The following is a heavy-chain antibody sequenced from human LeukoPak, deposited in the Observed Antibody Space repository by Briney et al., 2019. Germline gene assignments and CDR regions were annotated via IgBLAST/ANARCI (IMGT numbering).Heavy chain of an antibody. V-gene: IGHV3-7*01. J-gene: IGHJ4*02. CDR3: ARIPLRSPDY. D-gene: IGHD3-3*01. CDR2: IKEDGSEK. Sequence: GGSLRLSCVVSGFTFSNYWMTWVRQAPGKGREWVANIKEDGSEKYYVDSVKGRFTISRDNARNSLYLQMNSLRAADTAVYYCARIPLRSPDYWGQGTLLTVSS. CDR1: GFTFSNYW.